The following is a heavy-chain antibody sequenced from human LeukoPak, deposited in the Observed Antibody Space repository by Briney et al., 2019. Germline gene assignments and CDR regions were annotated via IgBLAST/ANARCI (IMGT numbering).Heavy chain of an antibody. V-gene: IGHV5-10-1*01. CDR1: GYSFTSYW. Sequence: GESLKISCKGSGYSFTSYWITWVRQMPGKGLEWMGRIDPSDSYTTYSPSFRGHVTISADKSISTAYLQWSSLKASDTALYYCACATDIASAGTDYWGQGTLVTVSS. D-gene: IGHD6-13*01. CDR3: ACATDIASAGTDY. J-gene: IGHJ4*02. CDR2: IDPSDSYT.